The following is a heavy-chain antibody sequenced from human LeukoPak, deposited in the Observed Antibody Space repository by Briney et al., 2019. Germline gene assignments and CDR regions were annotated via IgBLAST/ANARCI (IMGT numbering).Heavy chain of an antibody. J-gene: IGHJ5*02. CDR2: IRFDGSDK. CDR3: AKDGGHSSAYPNWFDP. V-gene: IGHV3-30*02. CDR1: GFTFSNYG. Sequence: PGGSLRLACAASGFTFSNYGIHWVRQAPGKGLEWVAFIRFDGSDKYYAESVKGRFTISRDNSKNTLYLQMNSLRAEDSAVYYCAKDGGHSSAYPNWFDPWGQGTLVTVSS. D-gene: IGHD3-22*01.